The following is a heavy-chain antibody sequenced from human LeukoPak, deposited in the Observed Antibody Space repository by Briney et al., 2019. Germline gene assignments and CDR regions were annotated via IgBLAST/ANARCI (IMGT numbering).Heavy chain of an antibody. J-gene: IGHJ5*02. D-gene: IGHD6-13*01. V-gene: IGHV3-53*01. CDR3: ARDAPQVPAAGVLAS. CDR1: GFTVSDNY. CDR2: MYSRGDT. Sequence: GGSLRLSCAASGFTVSDNYMSWVRQAPGKGLEWVSVMYSRGDTYYANSVKGRFTFSRDISKNTLYLQMNGLGNEDTAMYYCARDAPQVPAAGVLASWGQGTLVIVSS.